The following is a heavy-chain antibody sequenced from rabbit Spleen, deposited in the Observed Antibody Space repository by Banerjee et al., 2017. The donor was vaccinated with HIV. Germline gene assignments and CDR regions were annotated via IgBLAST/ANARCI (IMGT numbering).Heavy chain of an antibody. CDR3: ARDLTGVIGWNFGW. CDR1: GIDFSGGYD. D-gene: IGHD1-1*01. CDR2: IYVGGGDWT. V-gene: IGHV1S45*01. Sequence: QEQLMESGGGLVKPEGSLTLTCKASGIDFSGGYDMCWVRQAPGKGLEWIACIYVGGGDWTYYASWAKGRFTISKTSSTTVTLQLTSLTAADTATYFCARDLTGVIGWNFGWWGPGTLVTVS. J-gene: IGHJ4*01.